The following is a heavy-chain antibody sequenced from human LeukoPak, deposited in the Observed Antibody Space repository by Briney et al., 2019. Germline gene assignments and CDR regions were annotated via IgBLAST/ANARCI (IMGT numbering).Heavy chain of an antibody. D-gene: IGHD1-26*01. V-gene: IGHV3-15*01. CDR1: GFAFSNAW. J-gene: IGHJ4*02. CDR3: TTDGLIVGAAIDF. CDR2: IKSKTNGGTI. Sequence: GGSLRLSCAASGFAFSNAWMSWVRQGPGKGLEWVGRIKSKTNGGTIDYAAPVKGRFTISRDDSKNMLNLQMDSLKTEDTAVYYCTTDGLIVGAAIDFWGQGTLVTVSS.